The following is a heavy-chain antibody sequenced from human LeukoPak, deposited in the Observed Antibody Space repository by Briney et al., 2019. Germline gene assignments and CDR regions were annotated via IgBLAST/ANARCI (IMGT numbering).Heavy chain of an antibody. CDR2: LSYDGSNE. J-gene: IGHJ4*02. Sequence: GGSLRLSCAASGFPSSSYGMHWVRQAPGKGLEWVAVLSYDGSNEYYADSVKGRFTISRDNSKNTLYLQMNSLRVEDTAVYYCAGSWFYRDYFEYWGQGTLVTVSS. V-gene: IGHV3-30*03. CDR3: AGSWFYRDYFEY. D-gene: IGHD3-10*01. CDR1: GFPSSSYG.